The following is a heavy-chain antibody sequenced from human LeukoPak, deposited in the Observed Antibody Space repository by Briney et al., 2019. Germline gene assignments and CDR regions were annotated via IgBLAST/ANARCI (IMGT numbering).Heavy chain of an antibody. V-gene: IGHV4-38-2*02. CDR1: GYSISSGYQ. CDR3: ARDPRWLTPDCTSTSCYENYFDP. D-gene: IGHD2-2*01. Sequence: PSETLSLTCAVSGYSISSGYQWAWIRQPPGKTLEWLGSIYHSGSAHYNPSLKSRVTISVDRSNNQFSLRLSSVTAADTAVYYCARDPRWLTPDCTSTSCYENYFDPWGQGTLVTVSS. J-gene: IGHJ5*02. CDR2: IYHSGSA.